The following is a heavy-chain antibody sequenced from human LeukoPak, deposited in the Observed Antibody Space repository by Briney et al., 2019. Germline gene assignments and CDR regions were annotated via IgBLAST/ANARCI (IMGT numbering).Heavy chain of an antibody. CDR2: IYPGDSDT. CDR3: ARGTISEGFAY. CDR1: AYRFTSYW. Sequence: GESLKISCKGTAYRFTSYWIAWVRQMPGKGLEWMGTIYPGDSDTRYSPSFQGQVTMSADKSINTAYLRWSSLKASDTAMYYCARGTISEGFAYWGQETLVTVSS. D-gene: IGHD3-9*01. J-gene: IGHJ4*02. V-gene: IGHV5-51*01.